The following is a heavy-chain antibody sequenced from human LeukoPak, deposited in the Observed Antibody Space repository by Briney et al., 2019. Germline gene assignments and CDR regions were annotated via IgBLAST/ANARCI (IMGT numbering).Heavy chain of an antibody. Sequence: GGSLRLSCAASGFTFSTYSMNWVRQTPGKGLEWVSYISSSGSTIYYADSVKGRFTISRDNAKDSLYLQMNSLRAEDTAVYYCARSGGLAYYFDYWGQGTLVTVSS. CDR1: GFTFSTYS. D-gene: IGHD3-16*01. V-gene: IGHV3-48*04. J-gene: IGHJ4*02. CDR3: ARSGGLAYYFDY. CDR2: ISSSGSTI.